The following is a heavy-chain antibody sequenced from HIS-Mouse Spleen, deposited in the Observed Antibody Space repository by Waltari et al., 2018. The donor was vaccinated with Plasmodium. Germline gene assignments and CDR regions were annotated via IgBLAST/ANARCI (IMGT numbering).Heavy chain of an antibody. J-gene: IGHJ4*02. CDR3: ARGRGACFDY. CDR1: GGSIRSSSYY. D-gene: IGHD3-16*01. Sequence: QLQLQESGPGLVKPSETLSPTSTVSGGSIRSSSYYVGWIRQPPGKGLEWIGSIYFSGSTYYNPSLKSRVTISVDTSKNQFSLKLSSVTAADTAVYYCARGRGACFDYWGQGTLVTVSS. CDR2: IYFSGST. V-gene: IGHV4-39*07.